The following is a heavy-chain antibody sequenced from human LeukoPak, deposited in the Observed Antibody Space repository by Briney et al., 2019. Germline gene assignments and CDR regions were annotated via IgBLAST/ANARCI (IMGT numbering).Heavy chain of an antibody. Sequence: SETLSLTCAVYGGSFSGYYWSWIRQPPGKRLEWIGEINHSGSTNYNPSLKSRVTISVDTSKNQFSLKLSSVTAADTAVYYCARDPTVVTWGLIGYYYYGMDVWGQGTTVTVSS. CDR3: ARDPTVVTWGLIGYYYYGMDV. J-gene: IGHJ6*02. CDR1: GGSFSGYY. V-gene: IGHV4-34*01. D-gene: IGHD4-23*01. CDR2: INHSGST.